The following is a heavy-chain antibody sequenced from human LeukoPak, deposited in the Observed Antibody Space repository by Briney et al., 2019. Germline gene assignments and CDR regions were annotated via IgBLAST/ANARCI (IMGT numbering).Heavy chain of an antibody. CDR1: GFTVSSNY. CDR2: IYSGGST. Sequence: GGSLRLSCAASGFTVSSNYMSWVRQAPGKGLEWVSVIYSGGSTYYADSVKGRFTISRDNSKNTLYLQMNSLRAEDTAVYYCAKMKYSSSPFDYWGQGTLVTVSS. J-gene: IGHJ4*02. V-gene: IGHV3-66*01. D-gene: IGHD6-13*01. CDR3: AKMKYSSSPFDY.